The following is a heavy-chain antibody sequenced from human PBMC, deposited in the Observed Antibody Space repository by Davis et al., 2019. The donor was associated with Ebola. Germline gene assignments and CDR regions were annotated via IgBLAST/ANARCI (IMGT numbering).Heavy chain of an antibody. J-gene: IGHJ4*02. Sequence: SVKASCKTSGGSFSSHPISWVRQAPRQGLEWMGGIIPVFDTPHYAQKFQGRITITADASTSTAYMELSSLRSEDTATYFCARDFDGGNYYFDYWGPGTPVTVSS. CDR2: IIPVFDTP. D-gene: IGHD3-9*01. CDR1: GGSFSSHP. CDR3: ARDFDGGNYYFDY. V-gene: IGHV1-69*13.